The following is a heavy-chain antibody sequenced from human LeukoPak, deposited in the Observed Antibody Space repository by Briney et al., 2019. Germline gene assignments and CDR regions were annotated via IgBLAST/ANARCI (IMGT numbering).Heavy chain of an antibody. CDR2: IYSGGST. CDR1: GFTVSSNY. Sequence: PGGSLRLSCAASGFTVSSNYMSWVRQAPGKGLGWVSVIYSGGSTYYADSVKGRFTISRDNSKNTLYLQMNSLRAEDMAVYYCARDSSPITGTLWFDPWGQGTLVTVSS. J-gene: IGHJ5*02. V-gene: IGHV3-66*02. CDR3: ARDSSPITGTLWFDP. D-gene: IGHD1/OR15-1a*01.